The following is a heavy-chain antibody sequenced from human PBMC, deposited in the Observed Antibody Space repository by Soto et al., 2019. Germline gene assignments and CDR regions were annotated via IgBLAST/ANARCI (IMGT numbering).Heavy chain of an antibody. CDR3: ATQSPDSNSGYDIDY. V-gene: IGHV3-23*01. Sequence: EVQLLESGGGLVQPGGSLRLSCAASGFTFSTYAMNWVRQAPGMGLEWVLGISGSGGSTHYADAVKGRFTISRDNSKNTLYLQRDSLRAEDTAVYYCATQSPDSNSGYDIDYWGQGTLVIVST. CDR2: ISGSGGST. J-gene: IGHJ4*02. CDR1: GFTFSTYA. D-gene: IGHD6-13*01.